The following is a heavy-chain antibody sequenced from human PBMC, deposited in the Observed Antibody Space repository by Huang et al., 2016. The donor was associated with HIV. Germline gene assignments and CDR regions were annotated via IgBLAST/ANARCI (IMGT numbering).Heavy chain of an antibody. CDR3: ARSEVLVTAVPFDH. Sequence: EVQLVQSEAEVQKPGESLKISCGGSGYSFTNYWIGWVRQRPGEGVEWMGVISPADSDTGYRPSFQGQVTFSADKSTRAAYLQWSSLQASDTAIYYCARSEVLVTAVPFDHWGQGTLVTVSS. CDR1: GYSFTNYW. V-gene: IGHV5-51*03. CDR2: ISPADSDT. J-gene: IGHJ4*02. D-gene: IGHD2-21*02.